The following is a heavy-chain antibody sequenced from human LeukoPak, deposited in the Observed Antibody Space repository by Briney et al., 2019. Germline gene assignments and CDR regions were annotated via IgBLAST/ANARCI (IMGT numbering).Heavy chain of an antibody. CDR2: ITSNGGNI. D-gene: IGHD1-26*01. CDR3: ARVKAGATISDFYYYYMDV. CDR1: GFTFSDYT. Sequence: GGSLRLSCAASGFTFSDYTMRWVRQAPGKRLEYVSAITSNGGNIHYANSVKGRFTISRDNSKNSFYLQMGGLRTEDMAVYHCARVKAGATISDFYYYYMDVWGKGTTVTVSS. J-gene: IGHJ6*03. V-gene: IGHV3-64*01.